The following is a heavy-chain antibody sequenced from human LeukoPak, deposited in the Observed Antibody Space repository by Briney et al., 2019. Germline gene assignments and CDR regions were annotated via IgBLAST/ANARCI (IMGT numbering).Heavy chain of an antibody. D-gene: IGHD5-24*01. J-gene: IGHJ4*02. Sequence: PGGSLRLSCAASGFTFSSYEMHWVRQAPGKGLEWVSYISSGGSIIYYADSVKGRFTISRDNSKNTLYLQMNSLRGEDTAVYYCAKAPRMATIEVREGPDYWGQGTLVTVSS. CDR3: AKAPRMATIEVREGPDY. CDR2: ISSGGSII. V-gene: IGHV3-48*03. CDR1: GFTFSSYE.